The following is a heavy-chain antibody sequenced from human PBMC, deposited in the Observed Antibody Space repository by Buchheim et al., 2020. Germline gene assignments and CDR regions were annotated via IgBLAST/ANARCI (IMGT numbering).Heavy chain of an antibody. D-gene: IGHD5-18*01. CDR2: ISYDGSNK. J-gene: IGHJ4*02. Sequence: QVQLVESGGGVVQPGRSLRLSCAASGFTFSSYCMHWVRQAPGKGLEWVAVISYDGSNKYYADSVKGRFTISRHNSKNTLYLQMNSLRAEDTAVYYCASLLQLWTQDHFDYWGQGTL. CDR1: GFTFSSYC. CDR3: ASLLQLWTQDHFDY. V-gene: IGHV3-30*03.